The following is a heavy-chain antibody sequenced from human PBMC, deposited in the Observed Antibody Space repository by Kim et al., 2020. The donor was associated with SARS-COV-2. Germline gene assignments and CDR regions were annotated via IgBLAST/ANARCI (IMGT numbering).Heavy chain of an antibody. D-gene: IGHD2-21*01. CDR1: GFTFGDYA. CDR2: IRSKAYGGTT. V-gene: IGHV3-49*03. CDR3: TRVVFRRSALRFNGDIFFDY. Sequence: GGSLRLSCTASGFTFGDYAMSWFRQAPGKGLEWVGFIRSKAYGGTTEYAASVKGRFTISRDDSKSIAYLQMNSLKTEDTAVYYCTRVVFRRSALRFNGDIFFDYWGQGTLVTVSS. J-gene: IGHJ4*02.